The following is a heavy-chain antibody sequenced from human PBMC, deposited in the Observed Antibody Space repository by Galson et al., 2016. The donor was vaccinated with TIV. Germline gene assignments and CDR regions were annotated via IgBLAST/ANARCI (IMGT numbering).Heavy chain of an antibody. CDR3: ARGEWDRQDYKYYGLDV. Sequence: SVKVSCKASGYSFTTYGISWVRQAPGQGLEWMGWISAHSGHTDYAQKLQGRVTMTTDTATNTAYMELRSLRSEDTAIYYCARGEWDRQDYKYYGLDVWGQGTMVTVSS. D-gene: IGHD1-26*01. J-gene: IGHJ6*02. V-gene: IGHV1-18*01. CDR1: GYSFTTYG. CDR2: ISAHSGHT.